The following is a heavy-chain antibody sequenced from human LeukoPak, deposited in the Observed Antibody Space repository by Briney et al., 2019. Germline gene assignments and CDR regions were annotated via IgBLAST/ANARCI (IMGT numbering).Heavy chain of an antibody. D-gene: IGHD3-22*01. V-gene: IGHV1-2*02. CDR1: GYTFTGYY. Sequence: GASVKVSCKASGYTFTGYYIHWVRQAPGQGLEWMGWINPNSGGTNYAQKFQGRVTMTRNTSISTAYMELSSLRSEDTAVYYCARGKIYDSSGYYSLGFDPWGQGTLVTVSS. CDR2: INPNSGGT. J-gene: IGHJ5*02. CDR3: ARGKIYDSSGYYSLGFDP.